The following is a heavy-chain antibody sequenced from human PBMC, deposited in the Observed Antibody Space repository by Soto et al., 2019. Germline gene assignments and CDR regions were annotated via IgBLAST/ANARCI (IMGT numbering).Heavy chain of an antibody. CDR2: VTGDGHTI. V-gene: IGHV3-74*03. Sequence: GGSLRLSCAASGFTFANSWMHWIRQAPGKGPEWVSRVTGDGHTIQYADSVKGRFTVSRDNAKNTLFLQMNSLRAEDTAVYYCATAEVDYWGPGTLVTVSS. CDR1: GFTFANSW. CDR3: ATAEVDY. J-gene: IGHJ4*02.